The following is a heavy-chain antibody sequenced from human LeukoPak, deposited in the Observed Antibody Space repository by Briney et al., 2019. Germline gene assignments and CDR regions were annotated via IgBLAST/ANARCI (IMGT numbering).Heavy chain of an antibody. Sequence: SETLSLTCAVYGGSFSGYYWSWIRRPPGKGLEWIGEINHSGGTNYNPSLKSRVTISVDTSKNQFSLKLSSVTAADTAVYYCARDEVDTALDCWGQGTLVTVSS. CDR3: ARDEVDTALDC. D-gene: IGHD5-18*01. CDR2: INHSGGT. J-gene: IGHJ4*02. CDR1: GGSFSGYY. V-gene: IGHV4-34*01.